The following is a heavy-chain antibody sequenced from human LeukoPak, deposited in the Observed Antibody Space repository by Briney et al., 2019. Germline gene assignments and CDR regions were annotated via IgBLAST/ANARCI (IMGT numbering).Heavy chain of an antibody. CDR1: GGSISSSSYY. CDR3: ASYLTYYYDSSGYDAFDI. D-gene: IGHD3-22*01. Sequence: SETLSLTCTVSGGSISSSSYYWGWIRQPPGKGLEWIGSIYYSGSTYYNPSLKSRVTISVDTSKNQFSLKLSSVTAADTAVYYCASYLTYYYDSSGYDAFDIWGQGTMVTVSS. J-gene: IGHJ3*02. V-gene: IGHV4-39*01. CDR2: IYYSGST.